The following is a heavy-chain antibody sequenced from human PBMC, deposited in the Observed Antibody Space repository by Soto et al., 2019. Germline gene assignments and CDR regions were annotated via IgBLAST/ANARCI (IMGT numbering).Heavy chain of an antibody. Sequence: QVQLVQSGAEVKKPGSSVKVSCKASGGTFSSYAISWVRQAPGQGLEWMGGIIPIFGTANYAQKFQGRVTITADKSTSTAYMELSSLRSEDTAVYSCARVEIFGVVIEPNYFDYWGQGTLVTVSS. J-gene: IGHJ4*02. CDR1: GGTFSSYA. CDR2: IIPIFGTA. V-gene: IGHV1-69*06. D-gene: IGHD3-3*01. CDR3: ARVEIFGVVIEPNYFDY.